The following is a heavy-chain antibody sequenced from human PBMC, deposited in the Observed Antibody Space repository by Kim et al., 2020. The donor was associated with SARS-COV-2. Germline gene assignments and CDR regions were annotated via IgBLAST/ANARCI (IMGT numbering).Heavy chain of an antibody. CDR2: ISYDGSNK. J-gene: IGHJ6*02. D-gene: IGHD3-22*01. V-gene: IGHV3-30*18. Sequence: GGSLRLSCAASGFTFRSYGMHWVRQAPGKGLEWVAVISYDGSNKYYADSVKGRFTISRDNSKNTLYLQMNSLRAEDTAVYYCAKDRFYYDSSGYYWYYSYYGMDVWGQGTTVTVSS. CDR1: GFTFRSYG. CDR3: AKDRFYYDSSGYYWYYSYYGMDV.